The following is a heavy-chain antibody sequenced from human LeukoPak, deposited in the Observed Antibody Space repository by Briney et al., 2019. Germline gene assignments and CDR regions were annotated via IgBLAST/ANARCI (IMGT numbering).Heavy chain of an antibody. CDR1: GFTFSEHS. Sequence: GVSLRLSCEASGFTFSEHSMSWVRQAPGKGLEGVSTIKRDGSNTYYTDSVEGRFTISRDNSKNTLYLEMNTLRAEDAAVYYCAKGGYASCFDPWGQGTQVTVSS. CDR3: AKGGYASCFDP. CDR2: IKRDGSNT. V-gene: IGHV3-23*05. D-gene: IGHD2-15*01. J-gene: IGHJ5*02.